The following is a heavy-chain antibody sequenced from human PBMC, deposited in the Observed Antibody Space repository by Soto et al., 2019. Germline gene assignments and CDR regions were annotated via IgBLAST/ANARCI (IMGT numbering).Heavy chain of an antibody. CDR2: ISGSASAT. CDR3: ARVPYYYDSSGPLPLPGY. CDR1: GFSFSNYA. V-gene: IGHV3-23*01. Sequence: GGSLRLSCATSGFSFSNYAMSWVRQAPGKGLEWVSLISGSASATHYADSVKGRFTISRDNSKNTLYLQMNSLRAEDTAVYYCARVPYYYDSSGPLPLPGYWGQGTLVTVSS. D-gene: IGHD3-22*01. J-gene: IGHJ4*02.